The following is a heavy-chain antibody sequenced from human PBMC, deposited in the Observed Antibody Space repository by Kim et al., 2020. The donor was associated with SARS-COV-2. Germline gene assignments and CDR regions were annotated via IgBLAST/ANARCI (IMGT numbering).Heavy chain of an antibody. Sequence: GGSLRLSCAASGFTFSSCAIHWVRQAPGKGLEWVAVISYDGSNKNYADSVKGRFTISRDNSKNTLYLQMNSLRAEDTALYYCARDPGSRLRGLTYSYYGMYVWGHGTTVTVSS. D-gene: IGHD3-10*01. CDR3: ARDPGSRLRGLTYSYYGMYV. CDR1: GFTFSSCA. CDR2: ISYDGSNK. V-gene: IGHV3-30-3*01. J-gene: IGHJ6*02.